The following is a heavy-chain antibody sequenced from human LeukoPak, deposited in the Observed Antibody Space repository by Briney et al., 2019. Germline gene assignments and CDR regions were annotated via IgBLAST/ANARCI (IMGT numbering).Heavy chain of an antibody. Sequence: GASVKVSCKASGYTFTSYYIHWVRQAPGQGLEWMGWINPNSGGTNSAQKFQGRVTMTRDTSISTAYMVLSRLRSDDTAVYYCARGIMATNWIYYYYNYMDVWGKGTTVTVSS. CDR3: ARGIMATNWIYYYYNYMDV. D-gene: IGHD5-12*01. J-gene: IGHJ6*03. CDR1: GYTFTSYY. CDR2: INPNSGGT. V-gene: IGHV1-2*02.